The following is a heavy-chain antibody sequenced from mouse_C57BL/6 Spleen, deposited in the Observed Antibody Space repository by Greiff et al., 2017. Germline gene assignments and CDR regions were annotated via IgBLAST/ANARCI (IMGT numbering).Heavy chain of an antibody. CDR3: ARAAGSRNFDY. CDR2: ISYSGST. J-gene: IGHJ2*01. V-gene: IGHV3-1*01. D-gene: IGHD1-1*01. CDR1: GYSITSGYD. Sequence: VQLQQSGPGMVKPSQSLSLTCTVTGYSITSGYDWHWIRHFPGNKLEWMGYISYSGSTNYNPSLKSRISITHDTSKNHFFLKLNSVTTEDTATYYCARAAGSRNFDYWGQGTTLTVSS.